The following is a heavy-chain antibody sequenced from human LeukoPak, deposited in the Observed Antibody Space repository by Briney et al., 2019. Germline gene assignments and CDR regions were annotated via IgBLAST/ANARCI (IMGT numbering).Heavy chain of an antibody. CDR1: GYTFTSYD. D-gene: IGHD3-10*01. CDR3: ARGRPKTLLWFREFPWKTNWFDG. V-gene: IGHV1-8*01. Sequence: ASVKVSCKASGYTFTSYDINWVRQATGQGLEWMGWINPNSCKTGYAQKFQGRVTMTRNTSISTAYMELSSLRSEDTAVYYCARGRPKTLLWFREFPWKTNWFDGWGQGRLVTVSS. CDR2: INPNSCKT. J-gene: IGHJ5*02.